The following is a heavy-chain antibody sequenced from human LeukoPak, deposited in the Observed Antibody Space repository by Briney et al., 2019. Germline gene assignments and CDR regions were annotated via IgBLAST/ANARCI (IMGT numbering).Heavy chain of an antibody. CDR1: GFTFDDYG. CDR3: AILGGVDAFDI. D-gene: IGHD3-16*01. J-gene: IGHJ3*02. V-gene: IGHV3-20*04. CDR2: INWNGGRK. Sequence: GGSLRLSCVASGFTFDDYGMSWVRQAPGKGLEWVSTINWNGGRKGYADSVKGRFTISRDNAKNSLYLQMNSLRAEDTALYYCAILGGVDAFDIWGQGTMVTVSS.